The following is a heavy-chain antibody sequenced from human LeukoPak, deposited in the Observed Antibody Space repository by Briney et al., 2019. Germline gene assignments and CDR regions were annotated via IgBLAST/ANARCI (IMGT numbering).Heavy chain of an antibody. V-gene: IGHV3-11*01. Sequence: GGSLRLSCAASGFTFSDYYMSWIRQAPGKGLEWVSYISNSGSNTYYADSVKGRFTISRDNAKKSLYLQMNSLRAEDTAVYYCARGGTFAVGVPPKSNWFDPWGQGTLVTVSS. CDR3: ARGGTFAVGVPPKSNWFDP. D-gene: IGHD3-3*02. J-gene: IGHJ5*02. CDR2: ISNSGSNT. CDR1: GFTFSDYY.